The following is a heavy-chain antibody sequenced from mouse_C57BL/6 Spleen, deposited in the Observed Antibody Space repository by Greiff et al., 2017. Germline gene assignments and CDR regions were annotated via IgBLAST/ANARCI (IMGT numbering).Heavy chain of an antibody. CDR3: ARWGTAQATRAMDY. CDR1: GYSFTDYN. V-gene: IGHV1-39*01. D-gene: IGHD3-2*02. CDR2: INPNYGTT. Sequence: VQLKQSGPELVKPGASVKISCKASGYSFTDYNMNWVKQSNGKSLEWIGVINPNYGTTSYNQKFKGKATLTVDQSSSTAYMQLNSLTSEDSAVYYCARWGTAQATRAMDYWGQGTSVTVSS. J-gene: IGHJ4*01.